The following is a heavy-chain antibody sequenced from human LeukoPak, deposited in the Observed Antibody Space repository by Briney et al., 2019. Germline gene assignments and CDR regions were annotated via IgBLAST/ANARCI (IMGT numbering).Heavy chain of an antibody. CDR3: ARWYSSGWAFDY. V-gene: IGHV4-59*08. Sequence: PSETLSLTCTVSGGTISSYYWNWIRQPPGKGLEWFGYIHYSGSTKFNPSLKSRVTISVDTSKNQFSLKLSSVTAADTAVYYCARWYSSGWAFDYWGQGTLVTVSS. CDR1: GGTISSYY. J-gene: IGHJ4*02. CDR2: IHYSGST. D-gene: IGHD6-19*01.